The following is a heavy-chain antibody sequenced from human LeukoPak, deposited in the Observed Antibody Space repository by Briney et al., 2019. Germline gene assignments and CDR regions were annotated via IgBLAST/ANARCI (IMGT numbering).Heavy chain of an antibody. CDR2: ISSNGGST. Sequence: QSGGSLRLSCAASGFTFSSYAMHWVRQAPGKGVEYVSAISSNGGSTYYANSVKGRFTISRDNSKNTLYLQMGSLRAEDMAVYYCARVAFGYSYGAIDYWGQGTLVTVSS. J-gene: IGHJ4*02. CDR1: GFTFSSYA. V-gene: IGHV3-64*01. D-gene: IGHD5-18*01. CDR3: ARVAFGYSYGAIDY.